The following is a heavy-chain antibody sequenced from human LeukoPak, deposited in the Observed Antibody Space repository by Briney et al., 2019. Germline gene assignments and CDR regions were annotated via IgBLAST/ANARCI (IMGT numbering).Heavy chain of an antibody. CDR2: LSWNSTNI. D-gene: IGHD5-12*01. CDR1: GFTFDYYA. Sequence: GGSLRLSCAASGFTFDYYAMHWVRQAPGKGLEWVSGLSWNSTNIDYADSVKGRFTISRDNSKNTLYLQMNSLRAEDTAVYYCARGPSGYHNTGGQGTLVTVSS. J-gene: IGHJ4*02. V-gene: IGHV3-9*01. CDR3: ARGPSGYHNT.